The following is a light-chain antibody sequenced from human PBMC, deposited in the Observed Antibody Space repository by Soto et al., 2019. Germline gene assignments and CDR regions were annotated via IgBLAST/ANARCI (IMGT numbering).Light chain of an antibody. CDR2: KAS. V-gene: IGKV1-5*03. CDR3: QHYNSYSEA. Sequence: DIQMTQSPSTLSGSVGDRVTITCRASQTISSWLAWYQQKPGKAPKLLIYKASTLKSGVPSRFSGSGSRTEFTLTISSLQPDDFATYYCQHYNSYSEAFGKGTKVELK. J-gene: IGKJ1*01. CDR1: QTISSW.